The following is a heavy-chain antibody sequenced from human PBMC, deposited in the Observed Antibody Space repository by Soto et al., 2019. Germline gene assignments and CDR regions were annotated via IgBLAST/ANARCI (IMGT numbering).Heavy chain of an antibody. CDR2: IYHSGST. V-gene: IGHV4-4*02. J-gene: IGHJ4*02. D-gene: IGHD3-10*01. Sequence: SETLSLTCAVSAGSISSSSWWSWVRQPPGRGLEWIGEIYHSGSTTYSPSLKSPVTISVDKSKNQFSLKLSSVTAADTAVYYCARRGDGSGSLDYWGRGTLVTVS. CDR3: ARRGDGSGSLDY. CDR1: AGSISSSSW.